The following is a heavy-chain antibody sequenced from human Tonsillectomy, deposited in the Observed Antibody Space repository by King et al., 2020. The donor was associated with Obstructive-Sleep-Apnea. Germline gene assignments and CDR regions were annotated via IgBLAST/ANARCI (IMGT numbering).Heavy chain of an antibody. V-gene: IGHV5-10-1*01. CDR1: GDSFSSYY. D-gene: IGHD6-13*01. J-gene: IGHJ4*02. Sequence: QLVQSGAEVKKPGESLRISCQGSGDSFSSYYITRVRQMPGKGLEWMGRIDPSDSDTNYSPSFQGHVTISVDKPINTAYLQRSSLKASDTAMYYCAKEYSSSGSDDYWGQGSPVTASS. CDR3: AKEYSSSGSDDY. CDR2: IDPSDSDT.